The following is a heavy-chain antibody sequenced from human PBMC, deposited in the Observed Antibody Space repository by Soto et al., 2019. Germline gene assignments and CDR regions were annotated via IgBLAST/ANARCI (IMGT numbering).Heavy chain of an antibody. CDR3: AVRSWGGVDY. CDR1: GYTFTSYS. Sequence: ASVKVSCKASGYTFTSYSLQWVRQAPGQGLEWMGWITAGKGDTKYSEKFQGRVAITRDTSANMAYMELSSLRSEDTAVYYCAVRSWGGVDYWGQGTLVTVSS. J-gene: IGHJ4*02. V-gene: IGHV1-3*01. CDR2: ITAGKGDT. D-gene: IGHD3-16*01.